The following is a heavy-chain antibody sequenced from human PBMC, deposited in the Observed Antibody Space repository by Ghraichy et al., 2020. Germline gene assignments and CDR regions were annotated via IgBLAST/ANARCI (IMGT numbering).Heavy chain of an antibody. D-gene: IGHD3-3*01. CDR2: MYYNGNT. V-gene: IGHV4-39*01. CDR1: GGSISSSGNY. J-gene: IGHJ5*02. CDR3: ARATDTYYDFWSGYYSNLFDL. Sequence: SETLSLTCTVSGGSISSSGNYSGWLRQPPGKGLEWIGTMYYNGNTYYNPSLTSRVTISADTSKNQLSLRLSSVTATDTALYFCARATDTYYDFWSGYYSNLFDLWSQGTLVTVSS.